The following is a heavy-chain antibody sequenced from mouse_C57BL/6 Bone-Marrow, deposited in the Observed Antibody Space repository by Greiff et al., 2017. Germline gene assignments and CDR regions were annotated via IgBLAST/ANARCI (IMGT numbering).Heavy chain of an antibody. Sequence: EVKLQESGGGLVKPGGSLKLSCAASGFTFSDYGMHWVRQAPEKGLEWVAYISSGSSTLYYADTVKGRFTISRDNDKKTLFLKMTRLRSEDTAMYYCAKVTTVVATRYAMDNWGQGTSVTVAS. CDR2: ISSGSSTL. V-gene: IGHV5-17*01. CDR1: GFTFSDYG. J-gene: IGHJ4*01. D-gene: IGHD1-1*01. CDR3: AKVTTVVATRYAMDN.